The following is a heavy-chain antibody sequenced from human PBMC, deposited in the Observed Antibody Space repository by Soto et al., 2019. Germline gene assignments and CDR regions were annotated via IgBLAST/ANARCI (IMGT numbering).Heavy chain of an antibody. J-gene: IGHJ4*02. CDR2: IYYSGST. CDR1: GGSITSDDFY. D-gene: IGHD2-2*01. CDR3: ARVPDY. Sequence: SETLSLTCTVSGGSITSDDFYWSWIRQPPGKGLEWIGYIYYSGSTYYNPSLKSRVSISLDTSKKQFSLKLNSVTASDTAVYYCARVPDYRGQGILVTVSS. V-gene: IGHV4-30-4*01.